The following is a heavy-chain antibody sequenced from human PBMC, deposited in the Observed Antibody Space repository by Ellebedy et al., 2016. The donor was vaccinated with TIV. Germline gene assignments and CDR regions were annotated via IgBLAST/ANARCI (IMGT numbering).Heavy chain of an antibody. CDR3: AREDSTNYGSGNDF. J-gene: IGHJ4*02. Sequence: AASVKVSCKASGYSFTGYYMHWVRQAPGQGLEGMGWISPNNGGISYAQKVQGRVTMTRDTSISTAYMELSRLRSDDTAVYYCAREDSTNYGSGNDFWGQGTLVTVSS. D-gene: IGHD3-10*01. CDR1: GYSFTGYY. V-gene: IGHV1-2*02. CDR2: ISPNNGGI.